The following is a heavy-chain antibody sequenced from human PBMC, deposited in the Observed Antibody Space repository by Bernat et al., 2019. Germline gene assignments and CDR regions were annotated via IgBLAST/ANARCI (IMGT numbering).Heavy chain of an antibody. D-gene: IGHD1-14*01. CDR3: DKDLSGPGWEGILSAFDI. Sequence: EVQLVESGGGLVQPGRSLRLSCAASGFTFDDYAMHWVRQAPGKGLEWVSGISWNSGSIGYADSVKGRITISGDNAKNALYLQMNSLRAEDTALYYCDKDLSGPGWEGILSAFDIWGQGTMVTVSS. V-gene: IGHV3-9*01. CDR1: GFTFDDYA. J-gene: IGHJ3*02. CDR2: ISWNSGSI.